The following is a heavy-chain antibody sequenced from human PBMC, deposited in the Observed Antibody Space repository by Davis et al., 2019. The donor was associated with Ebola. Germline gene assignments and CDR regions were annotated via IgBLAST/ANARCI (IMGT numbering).Heavy chain of an antibody. Sequence: GESLKISCEASGFTFNTYWMYWVRQAPGKGLVCVSRINGDGSSTTYADSVRGRFTISRDNAKDSLYLQMDSLRAEDTAIYYCARGQVTVFGADFPWGQGTLVTVSS. D-gene: IGHD3-3*01. V-gene: IGHV3-74*01. CDR3: ARGQVTVFGADFP. CDR2: INGDGSST. J-gene: IGHJ5*01. CDR1: GFTFNTYW.